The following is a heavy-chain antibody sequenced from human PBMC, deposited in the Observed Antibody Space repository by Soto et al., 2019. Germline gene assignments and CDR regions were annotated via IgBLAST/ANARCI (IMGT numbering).Heavy chain of an antibody. CDR1: GGSISSNTYY. CDR2: IRSSGST. Sequence: QLQLQESGPGLVKPSETLSLTCTVSGGSISSNTYYCAWIRQPPGKGLEWIGSIRSSGSTYYNPSLKSRVTISVDTSPNQFSLSLTSVTAADTAVYYCARHPDDFSNYRWFGPWGQGTLVTVSS. CDR3: ARHPDDFSNYRWFGP. J-gene: IGHJ5*02. D-gene: IGHD4-4*01. V-gene: IGHV4-39*01.